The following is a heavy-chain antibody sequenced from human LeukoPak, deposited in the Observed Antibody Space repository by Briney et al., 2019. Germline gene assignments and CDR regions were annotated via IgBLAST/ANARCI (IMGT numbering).Heavy chain of an antibody. CDR3: ASVGAAANPPRNYYFDY. CDR1: GGSISSYY. D-gene: IGHD6-13*01. CDR2: IYYSGST. V-gene: IGHV4-59*08. J-gene: IGHJ4*02. Sequence: SETLSLTCTVSGGSISSYYWSWIRQPPGKGLEWIGYIYYSGSTNYNPSLKSRVTISVDTSKNQFSLKLSSVTAADTAVYYCASVGAAANPPRNYYFDYWGQGTLVTVSS.